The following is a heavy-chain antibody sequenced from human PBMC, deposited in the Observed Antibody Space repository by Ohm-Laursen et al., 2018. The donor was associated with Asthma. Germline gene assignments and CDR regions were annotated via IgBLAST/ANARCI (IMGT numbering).Heavy chain of an antibody. J-gene: IGHJ4*02. CDR2: ISDDGRNK. CDR1: GFTFSNYA. Sequence: SLRLSCSASGFTFSNYAIHWVRQAPGKGLEWVAVISDDGRNKYYADSVKGRFTISRDNSKNTLYLQMNSLRAEDAAVYYCAKAYYYGSGSYSSVYWGQGTLVTVSS. D-gene: IGHD3-10*01. V-gene: IGHV3-30*04. CDR3: AKAYYYGSGSYSSVY.